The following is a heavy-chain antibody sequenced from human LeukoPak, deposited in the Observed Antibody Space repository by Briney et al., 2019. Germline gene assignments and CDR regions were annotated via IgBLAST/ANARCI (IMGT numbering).Heavy chain of an antibody. V-gene: IGHV1-2*04. J-gene: IGHJ4*02. CDR3: ARGGGYSYGAAPDY. Sequence: ASVTVSCKASGYTFTGYYMHWVRQAPGQGLEWMGWINPNSGGTNYAQKFQGWVTMTRDTSISTAYMELSRLRSDDTAVYYCARGGGYSYGAAPDYWGQGTLVTVSS. CDR2: INPNSGGT. CDR1: GYTFTGYY. D-gene: IGHD5-18*01.